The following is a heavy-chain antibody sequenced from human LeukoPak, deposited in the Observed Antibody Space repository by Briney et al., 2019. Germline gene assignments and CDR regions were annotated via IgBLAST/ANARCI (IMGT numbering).Heavy chain of an antibody. Sequence: PGGSLRLSCAASGCTFSSYEMNWVRQAPGKGLEWVSYISSSDSTIYFADSVKGRFTISRDNSKNTLYLQMNSLRGEDTAVYYCAKDRGMTTVTTVDYWGQGTLVTVCS. J-gene: IGHJ4*02. CDR3: AKDRGMTTVTTVDY. CDR2: ISSSDSTI. D-gene: IGHD4-11*01. CDR1: GCTFSSYE. V-gene: IGHV3-48*03.